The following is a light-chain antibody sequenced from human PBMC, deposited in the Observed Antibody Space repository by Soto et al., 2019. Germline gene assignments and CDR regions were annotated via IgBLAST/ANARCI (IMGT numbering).Light chain of an antibody. V-gene: IGLV2-23*01. Sequence: QSALTQPASVSGSPGQSITISCTSNLVSWYQQHPGKAPKLMIYEGNKRPSGVSNRFSGSKSGNTASLTISGLQAEDEADYYCCSYAGQRVVFGGGTKVTVL. CDR2: EGN. CDR3: CSYAGQRVV. CDR1: SNL. J-gene: IGLJ2*01.